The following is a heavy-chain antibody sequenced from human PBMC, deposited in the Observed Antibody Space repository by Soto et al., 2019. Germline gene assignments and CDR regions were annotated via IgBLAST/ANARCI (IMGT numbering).Heavy chain of an antibody. CDR1: GYPFTTYD. CDR2: INLNSGHT. V-gene: IGHV1-8*01. D-gene: IGHD6-19*01. Sequence: ASVKVSCKASGYPFTTYDISWVRQAAGQGIEWMGWINLNSGHTDYAQRFQGRVTMTRNTSLSTAYMELTSLSSEDTAVYYCARGRGWRDYWGQGTLVTASS. CDR3: ARGRGWRDY. J-gene: IGHJ4*02.